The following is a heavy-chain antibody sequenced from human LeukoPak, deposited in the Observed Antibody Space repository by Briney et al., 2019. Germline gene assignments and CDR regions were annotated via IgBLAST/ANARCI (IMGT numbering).Heavy chain of an antibody. CDR3: ARDFGDWRTDY. J-gene: IGHJ4*02. V-gene: IGHV4-4*07. CDR2: IYTSGST. D-gene: IGHD2-21*02. CDR1: GGLISTYF. Sequence: PSETLSLTCKVSGGLISTYFWNWIRQPAGKGLEWIGRIYTSGSTNYNPSLKSRVTMSVDTSKNQFSLKLSSVTAADTAVYYCARDFGDWRTDYWGQGTLVTVSS.